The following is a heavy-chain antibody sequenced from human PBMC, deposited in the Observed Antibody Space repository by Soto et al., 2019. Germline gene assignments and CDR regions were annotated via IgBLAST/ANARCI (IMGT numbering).Heavy chain of an antibody. Sequence: GASVKVSCKTSGYTFTSYGISWVRQAPGQGLEWMGWISGYNGNTNYAQKFQGRVTMTTDTSTTTAYMELRSLRSDDTAVYYCARGKFAVNAVDYWGQGTLVTVSS. V-gene: IGHV1-18*01. CDR3: ARGKFAVNAVDY. CDR1: GYTFTSYG. D-gene: IGHD4-17*01. CDR2: ISGYNGNT. J-gene: IGHJ4*02.